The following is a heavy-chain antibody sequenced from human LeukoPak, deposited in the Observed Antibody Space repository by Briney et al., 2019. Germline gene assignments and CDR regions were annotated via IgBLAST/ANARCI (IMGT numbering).Heavy chain of an antibody. CDR1: GFTFSSYR. J-gene: IGHJ5*02. V-gene: IGHV3-74*01. Sequence: SGGSLRLSCAASGFTFSSYRMHWVRQAPGKGLVWVSRINSDGSSTSYADSVKGRFTISRDNAKNTLYLQMNSLRAEDTAVYYCARGVGYCSSTSCYWWFDPWGQGTLVTVSS. CDR3: ARGVGYCSSTSCYWWFDP. D-gene: IGHD2-2*01. CDR2: INSDGSST.